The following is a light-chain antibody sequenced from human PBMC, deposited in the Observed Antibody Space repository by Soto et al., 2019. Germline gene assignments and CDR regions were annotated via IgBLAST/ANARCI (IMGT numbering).Light chain of an antibody. Sequence: IELTQSPSTLALSPGERATLPCRASQRVXSYFAWYQPKPGQAPRLLISDPSNRATGIPVRFSGSGFGRDFTLILSSLEAEDSVVYYCQQRSNWPSITFGQGTRLEIK. CDR2: DPS. J-gene: IGKJ5*01. V-gene: IGKV3-11*02. CDR1: QRVXSY. CDR3: QQRSNWPSIT.